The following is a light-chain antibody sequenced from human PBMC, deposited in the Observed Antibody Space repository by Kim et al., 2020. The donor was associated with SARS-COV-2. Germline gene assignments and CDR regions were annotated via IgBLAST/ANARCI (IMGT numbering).Light chain of an antibody. CDR1: QDISNS. Sequence: ASTGDRVTITCRASQDISNSLAWYQQKPGKAPELLIYDAFTLQSGVPPRFSGSGSGTDFTLTISYLQSEDFATYYCQQHYIYPLTFGGGTKVDIK. CDR3: QQHYIYPLT. V-gene: IGKV1-8*01. CDR2: DAF. J-gene: IGKJ4*01.